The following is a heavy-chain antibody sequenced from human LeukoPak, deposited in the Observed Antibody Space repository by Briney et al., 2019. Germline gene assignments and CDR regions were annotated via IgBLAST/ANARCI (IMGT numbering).Heavy chain of an antibody. J-gene: IGHJ4*02. CDR3: AREWRYYDSSGYYDY. Sequence: PGGSLRLSCAASGFTFDDYGMSWVRQAPGKGLEWVSSISSSSTYIYYADSVKGRFTISRDNAKNSLYLQMNSLRAEDTAVYYCAREWRYYDSSGYYDYWGQGTLVTVSS. D-gene: IGHD3-22*01. CDR2: ISSSSTYI. CDR1: GFTFDDYG. V-gene: IGHV3-21*01.